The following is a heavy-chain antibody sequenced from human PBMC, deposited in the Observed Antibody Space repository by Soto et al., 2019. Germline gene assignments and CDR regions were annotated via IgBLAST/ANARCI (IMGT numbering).Heavy chain of an antibody. J-gene: IGHJ4*02. CDR2: IYYSGST. CDR3: AGHNYGSGSTYFDY. Sequence: LSLTCTVSGGSISSSSYYWSWIRQPPGKGLEWIGCIYYSGSTNYNPSLKSRVTISVDTSKNQFSLKLNSMTAADTAVYYCAGHNYGSGSTYFDYWGQGTLVTVS. D-gene: IGHD3-10*01. V-gene: IGHV4-61*05. CDR1: GGSISSSSYY.